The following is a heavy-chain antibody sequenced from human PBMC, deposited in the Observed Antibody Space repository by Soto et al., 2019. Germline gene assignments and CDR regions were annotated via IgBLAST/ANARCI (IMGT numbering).Heavy chain of an antibody. J-gene: IGHJ5*02. CDR1: GYRFTSHW. V-gene: IGHV5-51*01. Sequence: GESLKISCRTSGYRFTSHWIAWVRQMPGKGLEWMGIIFPSDSDTRYSPSFQGQVAISADRSTSTVFLQWASVEASDTAVYFCARKDKSGYFNWFDTWGQGTLVTVSS. CDR2: IFPSDSDT. CDR3: ARKDKSGYFNWFDT. D-gene: IGHD3-22*01.